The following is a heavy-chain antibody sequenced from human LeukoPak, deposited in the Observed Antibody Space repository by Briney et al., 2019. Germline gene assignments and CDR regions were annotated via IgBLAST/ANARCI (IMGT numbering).Heavy chain of an antibody. J-gene: IGHJ4*02. D-gene: IGHD3-22*01. CDR2: IYYSGST. V-gene: IGHV4-59*01. CDR3: ARVDRYYDSPDY. Sequence: SETLSLTCTVSGGSISSYYWSWIRQPPGKGLEWIGYIYYSGSTNYNPSLKSRVTISVDTSKNQFSLKLSSVTAADTAVYYCARVDRYYDSPDYWGQGTLVTVSS. CDR1: GGSISSYY.